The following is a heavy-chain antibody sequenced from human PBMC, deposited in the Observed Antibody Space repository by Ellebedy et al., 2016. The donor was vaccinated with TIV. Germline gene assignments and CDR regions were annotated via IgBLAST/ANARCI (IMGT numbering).Heavy chain of an antibody. CDR2: ISAYNGNT. D-gene: IGHD4/OR15-4a*01. Sequence: ASVKVSCXASGYTFTSYGIRWVRQAPGQGLEWMGWISAYNGNTNYAQKLQGRVTMTTDTSTSTAYMELRSLRSDDTAVYYCARGTLTTGAFDIWGQGTMVTVSS. CDR1: GYTFTSYG. J-gene: IGHJ3*02. CDR3: ARGTLTTGAFDI. V-gene: IGHV1-18*01.